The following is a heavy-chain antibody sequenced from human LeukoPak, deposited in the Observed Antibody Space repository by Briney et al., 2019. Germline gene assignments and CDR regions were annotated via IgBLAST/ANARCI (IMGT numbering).Heavy chain of an antibody. D-gene: IGHD6-6*01. CDR2: IIPIFGTA. V-gene: IGHV1-69*05. CDR1: GGTFSSYA. J-gene: IGHJ5*02. Sequence: ASVKVSCKASGGTFSSYAISWVRQAPGQGLEGMGGIIPIFGTANYAQKFQGRVTITTDESTSTAYMELSSLRSEDTAVYYCARVIAALRTDANPGTSWRYNWFDPWGQGTLVTVSS. CDR3: ARVIAALRTDANPGTSWRYNWFDP.